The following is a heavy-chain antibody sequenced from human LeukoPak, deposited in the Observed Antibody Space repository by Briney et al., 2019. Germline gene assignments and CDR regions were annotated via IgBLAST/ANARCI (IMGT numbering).Heavy chain of an antibody. CDR1: GYTFTGYY. J-gene: IGHJ4*02. Sequence: EASVKVSCKASGYTFTGYYMHWVRQASGQGLEWMGWINPNSGGTNYAQKFQGRVTMTRDTSISTAYMELSRLRSDDTAVYYCARSLRYLRAFYDYWGQGTLVTVSS. V-gene: IGHV1-2*02. D-gene: IGHD3-9*01. CDR3: ARSLRYLRAFYDY. CDR2: INPNSGGT.